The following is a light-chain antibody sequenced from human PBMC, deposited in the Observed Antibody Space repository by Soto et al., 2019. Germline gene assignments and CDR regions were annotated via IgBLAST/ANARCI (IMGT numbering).Light chain of an antibody. CDR3: QQHNSYPWT. V-gene: IGKV1-17*01. J-gene: IGKJ1*01. CDR2: AAS. CDR1: QSISRY. Sequence: DSQITQLTYSLCAALGDRVAITCRASQSISRYLNWYQQKPGKAPKLLIYAASSLQSGVPSRFIGSGSATEDTLTISSQQSDDFATYYCQQHNSYPWTFGQGTKVDIK.